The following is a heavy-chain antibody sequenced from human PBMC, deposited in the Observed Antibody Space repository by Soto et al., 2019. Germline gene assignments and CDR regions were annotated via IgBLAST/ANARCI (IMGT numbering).Heavy chain of an antibody. CDR3: ARDGYCVSSSCSFLPDV. CDR1: GFPFISYA. D-gene: IGHD2-2*03. J-gene: IGHJ6*02. Sequence: GGSLKLSCVPPGFPFISYAMNWVLKCPGNGLDLLSFISKIGITTYYADSVKGRFTISRDNAKNLLYLQMNSLRDDVMAVYYCARDGYCVSSSCSFLPDVWGQGT. CDR2: ISKIGITT. V-gene: IGHV3-48*03.